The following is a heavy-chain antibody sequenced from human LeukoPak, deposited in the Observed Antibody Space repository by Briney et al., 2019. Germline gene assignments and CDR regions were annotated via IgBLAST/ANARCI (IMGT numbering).Heavy chain of an antibody. CDR3: AKEGVEYYDFWSGYYAYNWFDP. CDR2: ISGSGGST. D-gene: IGHD3-3*01. J-gene: IGHJ5*02. V-gene: IGHV3-23*01. Sequence: GGSLRLSCAASGFTFSSYAMSWVRQAPGKGLEWGSAISGSGGSTYYADSVKGRFTISRDNSKNTLYLQMNSLRAEDTAVYYCAKEGVEYYDFWSGYYAYNWFDPWGQGTLVTVSS. CDR1: GFTFSSYA.